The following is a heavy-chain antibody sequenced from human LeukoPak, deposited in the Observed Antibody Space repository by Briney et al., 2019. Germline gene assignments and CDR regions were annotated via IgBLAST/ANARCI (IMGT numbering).Heavy chain of an antibody. Sequence: GGSLRLSCAASGFTFSSYAMSWVRQAPGKGLEWVSGISGSGDTTYYADSVKGRFTISRDNSKNTLYLQMNSLRVEDTAVFYCAKDDAWLQYNYWGQGTLVTVSS. CDR1: GFTFSSYA. J-gene: IGHJ4*02. V-gene: IGHV3-23*01. CDR3: AKDDAWLQYNY. CDR2: ISGSGDTT. D-gene: IGHD5-24*01.